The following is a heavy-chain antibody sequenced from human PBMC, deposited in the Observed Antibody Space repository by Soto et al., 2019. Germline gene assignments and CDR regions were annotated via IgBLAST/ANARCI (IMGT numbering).Heavy chain of an antibody. CDR2: IDPSDSYT. Sequence: GESLKISFKGSGYSFTSYWISWVRQMPGKGLEWMGRIDPSDSYTNYSPSFQGHVTISADKSISTAYLQWSSLKASDTAMYYCARRTTVGATHYYYYGMDVWGQGTTVTVSS. CDR3: ARRTTVGATHYYYYGMDV. D-gene: IGHD1-26*01. CDR1: GYSFTSYW. V-gene: IGHV5-10-1*01. J-gene: IGHJ6*02.